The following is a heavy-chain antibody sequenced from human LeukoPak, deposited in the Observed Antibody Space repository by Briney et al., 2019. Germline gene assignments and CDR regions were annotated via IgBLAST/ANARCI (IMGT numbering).Heavy chain of an antibody. V-gene: IGHV4-59*08. J-gene: IGHJ4*02. Sequence: KPSETLSLTCTDSGGSISSYYWSWIRQPPGKGLEWIAYISDIGSINYNPSLKSRVTISLDTSKNQFSLKLSSVTAADTAVYYCVGHHPRNTVDFWGQGTLVTVSS. CDR2: ISDIGSI. CDR3: VGHHPRNTVDF. D-gene: IGHD2/OR15-2a*01. CDR1: GGSISSYY.